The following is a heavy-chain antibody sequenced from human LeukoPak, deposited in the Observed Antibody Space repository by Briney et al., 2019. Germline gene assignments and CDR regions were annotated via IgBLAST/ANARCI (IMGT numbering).Heavy chain of an antibody. J-gene: IGHJ6*02. CDR3: ARQTTWEVYGMDV. CDR1: GGSISSGSYY. Sequence: SQTLSLTCTVSGGSISSGSYYWSWIRQPAGKGLEWIGRIYTSRSTNYNPSLKSRVTISVDTSKNQFSLKLSSVTAADTAVYYCARQTTWEVYGMDVWGQGTTVTVSS. V-gene: IGHV4-61*02. CDR2: IYTSRST. D-gene: IGHD1-1*01.